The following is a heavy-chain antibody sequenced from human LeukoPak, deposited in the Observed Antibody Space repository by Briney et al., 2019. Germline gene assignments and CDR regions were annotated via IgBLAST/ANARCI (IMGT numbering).Heavy chain of an antibody. CDR3: AMRWLQLGRGTDV. Sequence: GASVKVSCKASGGTFSSYAISWVRQAPGQGLEWMGRIIPIFGIANYAQKFQGRVTITADKSTSTAYMELSSLRSEDTAVYYCAMRWLQLGRGTDVWGQGTTVTVSS. D-gene: IGHD5-24*01. V-gene: IGHV1-69*04. CDR2: IIPIFGIA. J-gene: IGHJ6*02. CDR1: GGTFSSYA.